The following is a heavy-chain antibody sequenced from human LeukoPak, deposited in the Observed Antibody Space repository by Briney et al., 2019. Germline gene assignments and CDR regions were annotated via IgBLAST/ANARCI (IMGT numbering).Heavy chain of an antibody. D-gene: IGHD5-18*01. CDR2: INHSGST. CDR1: GRSFSGYY. V-gene: IGHV4-34*01. Sequence: PSETLSLTCAVYGRSFSGYYWSWIRQPPGKGLEWIGEINHSGSTNYNPSLKSRVTISVDTSKNQFSLKLSSVTAADTAVYYCARNTARANYWGQGTLVTVSS. CDR3: ARNTARANY. J-gene: IGHJ4*02.